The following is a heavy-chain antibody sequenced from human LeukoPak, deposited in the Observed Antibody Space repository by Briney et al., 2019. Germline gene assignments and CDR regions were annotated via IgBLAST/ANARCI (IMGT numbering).Heavy chain of an antibody. Sequence: PPETLSLTCAVYGGSFSGYYWSWIRQPPGKGLEWIGEINHSGSTNYNPSLKSRVTISVDTSKNQFSLKLSSVTAADTAVYYCASGSSSYYYYYYGMDVWGQGTTVTVSS. V-gene: IGHV4-34*01. J-gene: IGHJ6*02. CDR1: GGSFSGYY. CDR3: ASGSSSYYYYYYGMDV. CDR2: INHSGST. D-gene: IGHD6-13*01.